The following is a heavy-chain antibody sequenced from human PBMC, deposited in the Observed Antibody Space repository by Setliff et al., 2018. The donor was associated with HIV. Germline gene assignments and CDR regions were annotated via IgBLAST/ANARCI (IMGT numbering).Heavy chain of an antibody. J-gene: IGHJ5*02. CDR3: ARSSSHWSGWFDP. CDR1: GDSISTGYYY. Sequence: PSETLSLTCTVSGDSISTGYYYWSWIRQPAGKGLEWIGRIYTSGSTNHNPSLKSRVTISVDTSKNEFSLKLSSVTAADTAVYYCARSSSHWSGWFDPWGQGTLVTVSS. D-gene: IGHD6-13*01. V-gene: IGHV4-61*02. CDR2: IYTSGST.